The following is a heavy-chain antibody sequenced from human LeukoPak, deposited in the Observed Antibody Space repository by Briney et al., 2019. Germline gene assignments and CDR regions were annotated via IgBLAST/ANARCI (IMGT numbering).Heavy chain of an antibody. V-gene: IGHV1-18*01. Sequence: SVKVSCKASGYTFTSYGLSWVRQAPGQGLEWMGWIIGNNGNTNYAEKLQGRVTMTTDKSASTDYMELRSLRSDDTAVYYCARVSHSGSYYGGLGYMDVWGEGTTVTVSS. CDR3: ARVSHSGSYYGGLGYMDV. D-gene: IGHD1-26*01. CDR2: IIGNNGNT. CDR1: GYTFTSYG. J-gene: IGHJ6*03.